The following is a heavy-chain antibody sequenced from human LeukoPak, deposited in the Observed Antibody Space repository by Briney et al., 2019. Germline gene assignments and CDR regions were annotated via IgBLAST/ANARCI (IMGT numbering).Heavy chain of an antibody. CDR1: GFTVSSNY. D-gene: IGHD6-19*01. CDR3: AKDFSGIAVAGTSDY. CDR2: IYSGGST. J-gene: IGHJ4*02. Sequence: GGSLRLSCAASGFTVSSNYMSWVRQAPGKGLEWVSVIYSGGSTYYADSVKGRFTISRDNSKNTLYLQMNSLRAEDTAVYYCAKDFSGIAVAGTSDYWGQGTLVTVSS. V-gene: IGHV3-53*01.